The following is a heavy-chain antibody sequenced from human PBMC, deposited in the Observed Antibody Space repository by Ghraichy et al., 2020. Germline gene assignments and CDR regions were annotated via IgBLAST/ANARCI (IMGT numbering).Heavy chain of an antibody. V-gene: IGHV4-34*01. Sequence: SETLSLTCAVYGGSFSGYYWTWIRQPPGKGLEWIGEINPSGSTNYNPSLTSRVTISLDTSRNQFSLKVNSVTAADTAVYYCARGVSRYSNIWGHGTLVTVSS. J-gene: IGHJ4*01. CDR1: GGSFSGYY. CDR3: ARGVSRYSNI. CDR2: INPSGST. D-gene: IGHD6-13*01.